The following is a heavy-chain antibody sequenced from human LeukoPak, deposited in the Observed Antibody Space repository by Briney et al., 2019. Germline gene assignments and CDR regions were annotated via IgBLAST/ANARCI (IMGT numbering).Heavy chain of an antibody. CDR2: IYYSGST. CDR3: ARVSGSWPHYYFDY. CDR1: GGSISSSSYY. V-gene: IGHV4-39*07. J-gene: IGHJ4*02. Sequence: SETLSLTCTVSGGSISSSSYYWGWIRQPPGKGLEWIGSIYYSGSTYYNPSLKSRVTISVDTSKNQFSLKLSSVTAADTAVFYCARVSGSWPHYYFDYWGQGTLVTVSS. D-gene: IGHD6-13*01.